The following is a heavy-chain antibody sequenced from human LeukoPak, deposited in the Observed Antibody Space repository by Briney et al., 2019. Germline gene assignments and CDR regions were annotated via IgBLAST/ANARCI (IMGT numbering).Heavy chain of an antibody. CDR1: GFSFSSYW. D-gene: IGHD2/OR15-2a*01. V-gene: IGHV3-7*01. CDR3: AREDHSTYAY. Sequence: GGSLRLXCTASGFSFSSYWMSWVRQTPGKGLEWVASIKQDGTEKYYVDSVKGRFTISKDNSKNSLYLQMNTLRAEDTAVYYCAREDHSTYAYWGQGTLVTVSS. CDR2: IKQDGTEK. J-gene: IGHJ4*02.